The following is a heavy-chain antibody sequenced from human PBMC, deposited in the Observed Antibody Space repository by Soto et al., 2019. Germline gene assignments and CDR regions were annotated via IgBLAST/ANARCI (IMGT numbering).Heavy chain of an antibody. V-gene: IGHV1-2*02. D-gene: IGHD6-13*01. CDR2: INPNSGGT. J-gene: IGHJ3*02. Sequence: ASVKVSCKASGYTLTGDNMHWVRQAPGQGRGWMGWINPNSGGTNYAQEFQGRVTMTRDTSISTAYMELSRLSSDDTAVYYCARVAANSDAFDIWGQGTTVPVSS. CDR1: GYTLTGDN. CDR3: ARVAANSDAFDI.